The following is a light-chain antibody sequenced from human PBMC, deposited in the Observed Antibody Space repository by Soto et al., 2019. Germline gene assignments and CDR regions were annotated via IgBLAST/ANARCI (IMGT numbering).Light chain of an antibody. J-gene: IGKJ4*01. CDR1: QSFSSS. CDR2: DAS. V-gene: IGKV3-11*01. CDR3: QQRASLFT. Sequence: EIVLTQSPATLSLSPGERATLSCRTSQSFSSSLAWYQQKPGQAPRLLIYDASNRATGIPARFSGSGSGTDFTLTISSLQPEDFAVYYCQQRASLFTFGGGTKVDIK.